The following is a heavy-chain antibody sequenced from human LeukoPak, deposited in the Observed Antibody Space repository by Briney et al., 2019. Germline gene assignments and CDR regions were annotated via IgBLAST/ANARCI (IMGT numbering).Heavy chain of an antibody. D-gene: IGHD3-22*01. Sequence: PGGSLRLSCAPSAFTFRSYSMNWVRQAPGKGLEWVSYISSSSSTIYYADSVKGRFTISRDNAKNSLYLQMNSLRAEDTAVYYCARASITMIVVDYWGQGTLVTVSS. CDR3: ARASITMIVVDY. J-gene: IGHJ4*02. CDR2: ISSSSSTI. CDR1: AFTFRSYS. V-gene: IGHV3-48*04.